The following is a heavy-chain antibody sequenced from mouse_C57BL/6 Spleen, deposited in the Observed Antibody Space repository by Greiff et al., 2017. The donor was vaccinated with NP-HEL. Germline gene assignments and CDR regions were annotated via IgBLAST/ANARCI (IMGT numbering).Heavy chain of an antibody. V-gene: IGHV1-15*01. D-gene: IGHD2-1*01. CDR2: IDPETGGT. Sequence: VQRVESGAELVRPGASVTLSCKASGYTFTDYEMHWVKQTPVHGLEWIGAIDPETGGTAYNQKFKGKAILTADKSSSTAYMELRSLTSEDSAVYYCTDYGNYGYFDVWGTGTTVTVSS. CDR1: GYTFTDYE. J-gene: IGHJ1*03. CDR3: TDYGNYGYFDV.